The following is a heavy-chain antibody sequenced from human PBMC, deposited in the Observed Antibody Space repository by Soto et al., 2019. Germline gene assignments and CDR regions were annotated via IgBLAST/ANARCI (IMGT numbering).Heavy chain of an antibody. J-gene: IGHJ4*02. CDR1: GASFNSFA. Sequence: QVQLEQSGAEVKKPGSSVKVSCKASGASFNSFAISWVRQAPGQGLEWMGGIISIPGPATYALKFQGRVTITADESTTAAYMDLSNLRSEDTAVYYCARDGAGYCTPTTCYTPFDYWGQGTLVTVSS. V-gene: IGHV1-69*01. CDR3: ARDGAGYCTPTTCYTPFDY. CDR2: IISIPGPA. D-gene: IGHD2-8*01.